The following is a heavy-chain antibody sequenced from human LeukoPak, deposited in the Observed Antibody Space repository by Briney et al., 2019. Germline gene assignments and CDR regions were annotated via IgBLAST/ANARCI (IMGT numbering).Heavy chain of an antibody. V-gene: IGHV3-74*01. CDR2: INSDGSST. D-gene: IGHD1-26*01. CDR1: GFTFSSYW. J-gene: IGHJ3*02. Sequence: GGSLRLSCAASGFTFSSYWMHWVRQAPGKGLVWVSRINSDGSSTSYADSVKGRFTISRDNAKNTLYLQMNSLRAEDTAVYYCAKCPWDTTPDDAFDIWGQGTMVTVSS. CDR3: AKCPWDTTPDDAFDI.